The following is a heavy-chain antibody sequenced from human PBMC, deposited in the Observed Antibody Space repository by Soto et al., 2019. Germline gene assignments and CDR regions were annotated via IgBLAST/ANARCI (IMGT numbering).Heavy chain of an antibody. CDR3: ARDKEVLLTNYGMAV. CDR2: INVDGTET. V-gene: IGHV3-74*01. J-gene: IGHJ6*02. CDR1: RFTFGSYW. Sequence: PXVSLRLSCTAPRFTFGSYWMHWVRQAPGKGLVWVSDINVDGTETWYADSVKGRFTISRDNDKKTLYLHMTGLRVDDTGVYYCARDKEVLLTNYGMAVWGQGTTVTVSS.